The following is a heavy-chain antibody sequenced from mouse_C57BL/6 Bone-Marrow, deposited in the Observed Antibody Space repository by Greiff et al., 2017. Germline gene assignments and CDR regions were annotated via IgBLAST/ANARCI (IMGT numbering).Heavy chain of an antibody. CDR3: ARKVYYGSSYPYYYAMDY. CDR2: IYPRDGST. V-gene: IGHV1-78*01. D-gene: IGHD1-1*01. Sequence: VKLMESDAELVKPGASVKISCKVSGYTFTDHTIHWMKQRPEQGLEWIGYIYPRDGSTKYNEKFKGKATLTADKSSSTAYMQLNSLTSADSAVYFCARKVYYGSSYPYYYAMDYWGQGTSVTVSS. CDR1: GYTFTDHT. J-gene: IGHJ4*01.